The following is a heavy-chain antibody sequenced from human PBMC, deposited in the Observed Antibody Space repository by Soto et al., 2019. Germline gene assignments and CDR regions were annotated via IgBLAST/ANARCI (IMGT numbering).Heavy chain of an antibody. CDR3: ARTYSSSWSPFDY. D-gene: IGHD6-13*01. CDR2: INQSGNT. J-gene: IGHJ4*02. V-gene: IGHV4-34*01. Sequence: SETLSLTCTVSGGSISSYYWSWIRQPPGKGLEWIGEINQSGNTNYNPSLKSRVTISVDTSKNQFSLKLSSVTAADTGVYYCARTYSSSWSPFDYWGQGTQVTVSS. CDR1: GGSISSYY.